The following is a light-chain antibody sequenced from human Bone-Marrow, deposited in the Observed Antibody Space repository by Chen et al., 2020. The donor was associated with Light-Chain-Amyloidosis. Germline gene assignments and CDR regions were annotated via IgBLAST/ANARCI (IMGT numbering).Light chain of an antibody. J-gene: IGLJ2*01. CDR1: DLPTKY. CDR3: QSADSSGTYEVI. Sequence: SYELTQPPSVSVSPGQTARITCSGDDLPTKYAYWYQQKPGQAPVLVIHRDTERPSGISERFSGSSSGTTATLNISGVQAEDEADYHGQSADSSGTYEVIFGVGTKLTVL. CDR2: RDT. V-gene: IGLV3-25*03.